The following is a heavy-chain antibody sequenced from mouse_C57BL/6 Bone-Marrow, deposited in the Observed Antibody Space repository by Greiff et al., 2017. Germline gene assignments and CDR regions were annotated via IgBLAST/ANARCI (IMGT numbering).Heavy chain of an antibody. CDR1: GYTFTDYY. Sequence: VQLQQSGPVLVKPGASVKMSCKASGYTFTDYYMNWVKQSHGKSLEWIGVINPYNGGTSYNQKFKGKATLTVDKSSSTAYMELNSLTSEDSAVYYCARSYDYDVYYAMDYWGQGTSVTVSS. D-gene: IGHD2-4*01. CDR2: INPYNGGT. CDR3: ARSYDYDVYYAMDY. J-gene: IGHJ4*01. V-gene: IGHV1-19*01.